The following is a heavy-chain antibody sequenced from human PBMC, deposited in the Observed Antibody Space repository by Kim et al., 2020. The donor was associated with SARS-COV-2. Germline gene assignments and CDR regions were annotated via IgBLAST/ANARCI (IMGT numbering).Heavy chain of an antibody. D-gene: IGHD6-19*01. V-gene: IGHV1-69*04. CDR2: IIPILGIA. J-gene: IGHJ3*02. Sequence: SVKVSCKASGGTFSSYAISWVRQAPGQGLEWMGRIIPILGIANYAQKFQGRVTITADKSTSTAYMELSSLRSEDTAVYYCARDRTSSGWEDAFDIWGQGTMVTVSS. CDR3: ARDRTSSGWEDAFDI. CDR1: GGTFSSYA.